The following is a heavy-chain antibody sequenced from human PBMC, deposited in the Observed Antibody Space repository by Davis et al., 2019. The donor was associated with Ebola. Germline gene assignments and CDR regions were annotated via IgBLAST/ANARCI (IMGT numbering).Heavy chain of an antibody. V-gene: IGHV1-69*06. D-gene: IGHD3-10*01. CDR2: IIPIFGTA. CDR3: ARDYYGSGSYANFDY. J-gene: IGHJ4*02. CDR1: GGTFSSYA. Sequence: AASVKVSCKASGGTFSSYAISWVRQAPGQGLEWMGGIIPIFGTANYAQKFQGRVTITADKSTSTAHMELSSLRSEDTAVYYCARDYYGSGSYANFDYWGQGTLVTVSS.